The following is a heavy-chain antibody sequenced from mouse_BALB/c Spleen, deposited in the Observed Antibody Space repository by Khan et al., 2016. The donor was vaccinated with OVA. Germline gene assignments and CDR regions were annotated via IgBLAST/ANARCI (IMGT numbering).Heavy chain of an antibody. CDR1: GFTFSNYW. D-gene: IGHD4-1*01. J-gene: IGHJ1*01. Sequence: EVKLEGSGGGLVQPGGSMKLSCVASGFTFSNYWMNWVRQSPEKGFEWVAEIRLKSNIYATHYAESVRGRFTIARDDSRRSVYLQMNNLGAEDTGIYDCARGWDGYFDVWGAGTTVTVSS. CDR2: IRLKSNIYAT. CDR3: ARGWDGYFDV. V-gene: IGHV6-6*02.